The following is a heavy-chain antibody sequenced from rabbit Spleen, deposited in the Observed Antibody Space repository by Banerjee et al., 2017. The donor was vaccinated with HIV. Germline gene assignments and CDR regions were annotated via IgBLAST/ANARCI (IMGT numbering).Heavy chain of an antibody. CDR3: ARDTSSSFSSYGMDL. J-gene: IGHJ6*01. V-gene: IGHV1S40*01. CDR2: IAGSDSGFT. D-gene: IGHD1-1*01. CDR1: GFSFSSNYW. Sequence: QSLEESGGDLVKPGASLTLTCTASGFSFSSNYWISWVRQAPGKGLEWISCIAGSDSGFTYSATWAKGRFTISKTSSTTVTLQMTSLTVADTATYFCARDTSSSFSSYGMDLWGQGPSSPS.